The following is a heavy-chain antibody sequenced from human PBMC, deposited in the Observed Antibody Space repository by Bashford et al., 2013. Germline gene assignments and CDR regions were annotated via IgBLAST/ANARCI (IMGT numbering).Heavy chain of an antibody. CDR1: GGSISGYH. CDR2: IYYNGNT. J-gene: IGHJ2*01. D-gene: IGHD3/OR15-3a*01. Sequence: SETLSLTCTFSGGSISGYHWSWIRQSPGLRLEWMAYIYYNGNTNYNPSLKSRVTISLDTSKNQFXLNLTSVTAADTGRLYCARGPGLWYFDLVGPWHPWSPSPQ. V-gene: IGHV4-59*01. CDR3: ARGPGLWYFDL.